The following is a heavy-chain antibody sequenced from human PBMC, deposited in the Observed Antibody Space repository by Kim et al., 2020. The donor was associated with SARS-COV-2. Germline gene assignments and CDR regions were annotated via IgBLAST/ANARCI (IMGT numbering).Heavy chain of an antibody. J-gene: IGHJ4*02. D-gene: IGHD6-13*01. Sequence: GSGKGRFTISRDNAKNSLYLQMNSLRAEDTAVYYCARSRPRLGRSTCFDYWGQGTLVTVSS. CDR3: ARSRPRLGRSTCFDY. V-gene: IGHV3-48*03.